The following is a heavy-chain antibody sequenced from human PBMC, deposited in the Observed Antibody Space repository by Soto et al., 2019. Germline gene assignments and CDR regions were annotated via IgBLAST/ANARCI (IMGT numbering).Heavy chain of an antibody. CDR2: ISGSGGST. CDR3: AKARLTYYDFWSGYANCDY. Sequence: GGSLIHSFAASGFTFSRYAMSWVRQSPGKGLEWVSAISGSGGSTYYADSVKGRFTISRDNSKNTLYLQMNSLRAEDTAVYYCAKARLTYYDFWSGYANCDYWGQGTLVTVSS. D-gene: IGHD3-3*01. J-gene: IGHJ4*02. V-gene: IGHV3-23*01. CDR1: GFTFSRYA.